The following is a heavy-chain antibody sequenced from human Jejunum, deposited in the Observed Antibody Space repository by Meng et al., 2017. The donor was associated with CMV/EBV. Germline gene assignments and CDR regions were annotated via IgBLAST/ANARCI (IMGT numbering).Heavy chain of an antibody. CDR3: TRADSSNYGSLFDY. V-gene: IGHV3-73*01. CDR1: PFSGSA. D-gene: IGHD4-11*01. Sequence: PFSGSALHWGRQASGKGLEGVGRIRGKAHSYATAYAASVKGRFTISRDDSKNTAYLQMNSLKTEDTAVYYCTRADSSNYGSLFDYWGQGTLVTVSS. J-gene: IGHJ4*02. CDR2: IRGKAHSYAT.